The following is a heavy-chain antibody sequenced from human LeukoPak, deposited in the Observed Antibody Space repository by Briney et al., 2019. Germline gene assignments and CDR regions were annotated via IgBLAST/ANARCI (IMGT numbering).Heavy chain of an antibody. D-gene: IGHD6-25*01. CDR3: ARESSGAFDY. V-gene: IGHV1-69*05. CDR1: GLTLSTYA. CDR2: IIPMFGSA. J-gene: IGHJ4*02. Sequence: SVKVSCKASGLTLSTYAISWVRQAPGQGLEWMGGIIPMFGSAHYAQKFQGRVTITTDESTSTAYMELSSLRSEDTAVYYCARESSGAFDYWGQGTLVTVSS.